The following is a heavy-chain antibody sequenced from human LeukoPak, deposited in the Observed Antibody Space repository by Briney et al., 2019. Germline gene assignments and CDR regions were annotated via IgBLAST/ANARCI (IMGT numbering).Heavy chain of an antibody. Sequence: PGGSLRLSCAASGFTFSSSGMHWVRQAPGKGLEWVAFIRDDGSNKKYADSVMGRFTISRDNSENTLYLQMNSLRAEDTAIYYCAKDPQYYYDSSGSAPHFDYWGQGTLVTVSS. D-gene: IGHD3-22*01. CDR2: IRDDGSNK. CDR1: GFTFSSSG. J-gene: IGHJ4*02. V-gene: IGHV3-30*02. CDR3: AKDPQYYYDSSGSAPHFDY.